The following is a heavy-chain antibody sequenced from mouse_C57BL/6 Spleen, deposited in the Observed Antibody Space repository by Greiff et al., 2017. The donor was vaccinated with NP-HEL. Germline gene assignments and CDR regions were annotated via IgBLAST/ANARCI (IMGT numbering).Heavy chain of an antibody. V-gene: IGHV1-82*01. D-gene: IGHD4-1*01. Sequence: VQLQQSGPELVKPGASVKISCKASGYAFSSSWMNWVKQRPGKGLEWIGRIYPGDGDTNYNGKFKGKATLTADKSSSTAYMQLSSLTSEDSAVYFCASANWDGSYFDYWGQGTTLTVSS. CDR1: GYAFSSSW. CDR3: ASANWDGSYFDY. J-gene: IGHJ2*01. CDR2: IYPGDGDT.